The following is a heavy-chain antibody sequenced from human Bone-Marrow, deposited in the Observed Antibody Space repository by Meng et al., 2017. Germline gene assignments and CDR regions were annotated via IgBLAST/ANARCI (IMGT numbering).Heavy chain of an antibody. Sequence: EVQLVESGGGLVQPGGSLRLSCAASGFALRNNWMHWVRQAPGKGLVWVARMNPGETTITHAGSVMGRFTISRDIARNTLHLQMNSLRAKDSALYFCVRDFGGESDFWGQGTLVTVSS. J-gene: IGHJ4*02. CDR1: GFALRNNW. CDR2: MNPGETTI. CDR3: VRDFGGESDF. D-gene: IGHD3-10*01. V-gene: IGHV3-74*03.